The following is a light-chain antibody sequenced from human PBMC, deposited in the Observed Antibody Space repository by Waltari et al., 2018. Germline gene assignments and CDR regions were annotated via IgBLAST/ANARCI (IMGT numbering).Light chain of an antibody. CDR3: PQQGTLPAT. V-gene: IGKV3-20*01. Sequence: AVQSVGSGNVARFQQRPGKAPRRLIHRASCGATGIPDRCSGSGSGTDCGLTISRLEPEDVAVYYCPQQGTLPATFGPWTKGEIK. CDR2: RAS. J-gene: IGKJ1*01. CDR1: QSVGSGN.